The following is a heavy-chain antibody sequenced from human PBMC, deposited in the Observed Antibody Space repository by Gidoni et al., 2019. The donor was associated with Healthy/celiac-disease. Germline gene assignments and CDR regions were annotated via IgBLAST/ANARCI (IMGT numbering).Heavy chain of an antibody. Sequence: EVQLLESGGGLVQPGGSLRLSCAAYGFPFSSYAMSWVRQAPGKGRGWVSAISGSGGSTYYADSVKGRFTISRDNSKNTLYLQMNSLRAEDTAVYYCAKDHRIYMVQGVNTRLGWFDPWGQGTLVTVSS. CDR2: ISGSGGST. D-gene: IGHD3-10*01. CDR1: GFPFSSYA. V-gene: IGHV3-23*01. CDR3: AKDHRIYMVQGVNTRLGWFDP. J-gene: IGHJ5*02.